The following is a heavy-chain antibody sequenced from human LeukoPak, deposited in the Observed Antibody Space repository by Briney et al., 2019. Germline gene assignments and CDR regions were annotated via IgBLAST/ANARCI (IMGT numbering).Heavy chain of an antibody. CDR3: ARGYSSSWNYFDY. Sequence: SETLSLTCTVSGGSISNYRWSWIRQPPGKGLEWMGYVFDSGGTNYNPSLKSRVTISVDSSKKQFSLKLSPVTAADTAVYYCARGYSSSWNYFDYWGQGTLVTVSS. CDR2: VFDSGGT. CDR1: GGSISNYR. D-gene: IGHD6-13*01. J-gene: IGHJ4*02. V-gene: IGHV4-59*01.